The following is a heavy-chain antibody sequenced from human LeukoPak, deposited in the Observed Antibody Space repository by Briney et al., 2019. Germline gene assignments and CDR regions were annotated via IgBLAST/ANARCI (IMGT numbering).Heavy chain of an antibody. Sequence: ASVKVSCKASGYTFTGHYMHWVRQAPGQGLEWMGWINPNSGGTNYAQKFQGRVTMTRDTSISTAYMELSRLRSDDTAVYYCARGGPNYCSGGSCYPQYWGQGTLVTVSS. V-gene: IGHV1-2*02. D-gene: IGHD2-15*01. CDR2: INPNSGGT. J-gene: IGHJ4*02. CDR3: ARGGPNYCSGGSCYPQY. CDR1: GYTFTGHY.